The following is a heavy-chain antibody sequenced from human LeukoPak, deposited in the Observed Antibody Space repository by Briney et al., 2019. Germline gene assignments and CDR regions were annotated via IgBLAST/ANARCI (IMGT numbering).Heavy chain of an antibody. CDR1: GGSISSSSYY. Sequence: SETLSLTCTVSGGSISSSSYYWGWIRQPPGKGLEWIGSIYYSGSTSYNPSLKSRVTISVDTSTNQFSLKLSSVTAADTAVYYCVRGNSYYYYYMDVWGKGTTVTVSS. D-gene: IGHD4-23*01. CDR3: VRGNSYYYYYMDV. V-gene: IGHV4-39*07. CDR2: IYYSGST. J-gene: IGHJ6*03.